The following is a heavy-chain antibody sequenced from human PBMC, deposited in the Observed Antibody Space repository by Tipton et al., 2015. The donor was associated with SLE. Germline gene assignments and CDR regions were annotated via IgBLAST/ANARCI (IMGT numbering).Heavy chain of an antibody. Sequence: TLSLTCTVSGASVSSYYWAWIRQPPGKGLEWIGYISYTGTTTYNPSLKSRLTISLDTSKNQFSLTLTSVTAADTAVYYCARDYYDNYMDVWGKGTTVTVSS. CDR2: ISYTGTT. V-gene: IGHV4-59*02. D-gene: IGHD3-16*01. J-gene: IGHJ6*03. CDR1: GASVSSYY. CDR3: ARDYYDNYMDV.